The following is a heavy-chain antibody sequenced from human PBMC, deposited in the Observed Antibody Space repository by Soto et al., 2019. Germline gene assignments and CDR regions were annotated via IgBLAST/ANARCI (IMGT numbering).Heavy chain of an antibody. V-gene: IGHV3-11*01. Sequence: QVQLVESGGGLVKPGGSLRLSCAASGFTFSDYYMSWIRQAPGKGLEWVSYISSSGSTIYYADSVKGRFTISRDNAKNSLSLQMNRLRTENTAVNYCATIAVAGGFDIWGQGTMVTVSS. D-gene: IGHD6-19*01. CDR2: ISSSGSTI. CDR3: ATIAVAGGFDI. CDR1: GFTFSDYY. J-gene: IGHJ3*02.